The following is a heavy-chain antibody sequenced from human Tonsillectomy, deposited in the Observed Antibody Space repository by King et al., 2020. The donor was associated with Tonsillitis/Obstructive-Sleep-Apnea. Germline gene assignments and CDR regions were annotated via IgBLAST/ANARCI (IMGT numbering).Heavy chain of an antibody. V-gene: IGHV4-34*01. CDR2: INHSGST. D-gene: IGHD6-6*01. J-gene: IGHJ4*02. CDR3: ARGENFMGQRVPNNRWGYFDY. CDR1: GGSFSGYY. Sequence: VQLQQWGAGLLKPSETLSLTCAVYGGSFSGYYWSWIRQPPGKGLEWIGEINHSGSTNYNPSLKSRVTISVDTSKNQFSLKLSSVTAADTAVYYCARGENFMGQRVPNNRWGYFDYWGQGTLVTVSS.